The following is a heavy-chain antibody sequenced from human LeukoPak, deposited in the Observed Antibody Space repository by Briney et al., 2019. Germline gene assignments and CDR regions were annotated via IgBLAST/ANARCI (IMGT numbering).Heavy chain of an antibody. CDR2: ISYDGSNK. V-gene: IGHV3-30-3*01. D-gene: IGHD6-6*01. CDR3: ARDFSVESLRTSSSLDY. CDR1: GFAFSSYA. Sequence: GSLRLSCAASGFAFSSYAMHWVRQAPGKGLEWVAVISYDGSNKYYADSVKGRFTISRDNSKNTLYLQMNSLRAEDTAVYYCARDFSVESLRTSSSLDYWGQGTLVTVSS. J-gene: IGHJ4*02.